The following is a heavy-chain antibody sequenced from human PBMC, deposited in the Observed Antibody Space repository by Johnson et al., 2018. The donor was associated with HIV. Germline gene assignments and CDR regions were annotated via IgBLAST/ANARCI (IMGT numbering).Heavy chain of an antibody. CDR2: INWDGDRT. D-gene: IGHD5-24*01. V-gene: IGHV3-20*04. J-gene: IGHJ3*01. CDR1: GFTFDDYG. Sequence: VQLVESGGGVVRPGGSLRLSCAASGFTFDDYGMSWVCQAPGKGLEWVSGINWDGDRTGYADSVTGRFTISRDNSKNTLYLQMNSLIAENTAVYFCARGCRDGYTCDVFDVWGQGTRVTVSS. CDR3: ARGCRDGYTCDVFDV.